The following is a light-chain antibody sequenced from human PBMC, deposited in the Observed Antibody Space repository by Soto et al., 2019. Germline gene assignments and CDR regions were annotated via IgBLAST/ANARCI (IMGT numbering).Light chain of an antibody. CDR3: SSYTSSSTYV. V-gene: IGLV2-14*01. CDR1: GSDVGDYNY. CDR2: EVS. Sequence: QSALTQPPSASGSPGQSVTISCTGTGSDVGDYNYVSWYQQHPGKAPKLMIYEVSNRPSGVSNRFSGSKSGNTASLTISGLQAEDEADYYCSSYTSSSTYVFGTGTKLTVL. J-gene: IGLJ1*01.